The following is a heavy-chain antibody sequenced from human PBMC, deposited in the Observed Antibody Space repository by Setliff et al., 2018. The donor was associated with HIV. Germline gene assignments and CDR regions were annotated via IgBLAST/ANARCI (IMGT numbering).Heavy chain of an antibody. V-gene: IGHV4-59*08. J-gene: IGHJ4*02. CDR3: ARGRLMGSSVLFFDF. D-gene: IGHD1-26*01. CDR2: IYSSGST. CDR1: GGSISGYY. Sequence: PSETLSLTCTVSGGSISGYYWNWIRQPPGKGLEWIGYIYSSGSTNYNPSLKSRVTISLDTSKNQFSLQLMSVTAADTAEYYCARGRLMGSSVLFFDFWGQGILVTVSS.